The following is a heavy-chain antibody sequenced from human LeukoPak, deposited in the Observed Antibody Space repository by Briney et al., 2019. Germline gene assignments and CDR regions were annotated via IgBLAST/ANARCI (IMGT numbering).Heavy chain of an antibody. Sequence: ASVKVSCKASGYTFTSYDINWVRQAPGKGLEWMGGFDPEDGETIYAQKFQGRVTMTEDTSTDTAYMELSSLRSEDTAVYYCATDTVGAIDYWGQGTLVTVSS. CDR2: FDPEDGET. D-gene: IGHD1-26*01. V-gene: IGHV1-24*01. CDR3: ATDTVGAIDY. J-gene: IGHJ4*02. CDR1: GYTFTSYD.